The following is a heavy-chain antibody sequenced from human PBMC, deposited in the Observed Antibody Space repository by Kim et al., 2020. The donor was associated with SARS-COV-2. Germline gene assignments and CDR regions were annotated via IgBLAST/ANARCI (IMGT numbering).Heavy chain of an antibody. J-gene: IGHJ6*02. CDR1: GYSFTSYW. D-gene: IGHD4-4*01. CDR2: IYPGDSDT. Sequence: GESLKISCKGSGYSFTSYWIGWVRQMPGKGLEWMGIIYPGDSDTRYSPSFQGQVTISADKSISTAYLQWSSLKASDTAMYYCARRGLHHYYYYGMDVWGQGTTVTVSS. CDR3: ARRGLHHYYYYGMDV. V-gene: IGHV5-51*01.